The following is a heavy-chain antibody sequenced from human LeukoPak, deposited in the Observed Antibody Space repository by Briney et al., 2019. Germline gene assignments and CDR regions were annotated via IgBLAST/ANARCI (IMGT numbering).Heavy chain of an antibody. D-gene: IGHD6-13*01. Sequence: GASVKVSCKASGGTFSSYAISWVRQAPGQGLEWMGRIIPILGIANYAQKFQGRVTITADKSTSTAYMELSSLRSEDTAVYYCARGVLRSSSWYYYYGMDVWGQGTTVTVSS. V-gene: IGHV1-69*04. J-gene: IGHJ6*02. CDR3: ARGVLRSSSWYYYYGMDV. CDR2: IIPILGIA. CDR1: GGTFSSYA.